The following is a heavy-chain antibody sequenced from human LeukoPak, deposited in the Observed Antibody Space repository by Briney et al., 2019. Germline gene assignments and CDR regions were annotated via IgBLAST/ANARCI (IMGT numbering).Heavy chain of an antibody. CDR1: GGSISSSNW. CDR2: IYHSGST. J-gene: IGHJ4*02. V-gene: IGHV4-4*02. CDR3: ARVFAQLSTGYYFDY. Sequence: SGTLSLTCAVSGGSISSSNWWSWVRQPPGKGLAWIGEIYHSGSTNYNPSLKSRVTISVDKSKNQFSLKLSSVTAADTAVYYCARVFAQLSTGYYFDYWGQGTLVTVSS. D-gene: IGHD6-13*01.